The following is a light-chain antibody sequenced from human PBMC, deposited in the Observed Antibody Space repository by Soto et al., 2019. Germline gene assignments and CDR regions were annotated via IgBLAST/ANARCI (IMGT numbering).Light chain of an antibody. Sequence: EIVLTQSPATLSSFPGDRVTLSCRASQSVSSSYLAWFQQKPGQAPRLLIYGASSRATGIPDRFSGSGSGTDFTLTISRLEPEDFAVYYCQQYGNAPFTFGPGTKVDIK. J-gene: IGKJ3*01. CDR2: GAS. CDR1: QSVSSSY. CDR3: QQYGNAPFT. V-gene: IGKV3-20*01.